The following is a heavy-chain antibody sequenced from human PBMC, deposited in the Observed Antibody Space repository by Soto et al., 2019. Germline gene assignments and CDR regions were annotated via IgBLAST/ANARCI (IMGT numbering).Heavy chain of an antibody. CDR2: NSAYNGNT. D-gene: IGHD3-3*01. V-gene: IGHV1-18*01. J-gene: IGHJ6*03. CDR3: ARGGPMTIFACHDADYYYMDG. Sequence: QVQLVQSGAEVKKPGASVKVSCKASGYTFTSYGISWVRQAPGQGLEWMGWNSAYNGNTNYAQKLQGRVPMTTDTSTSTAYMELRSLRSDDTAVYYCARGGPMTIFACHDADYYYMDGWGKGTTVTVSS. CDR1: GYTFTSYG.